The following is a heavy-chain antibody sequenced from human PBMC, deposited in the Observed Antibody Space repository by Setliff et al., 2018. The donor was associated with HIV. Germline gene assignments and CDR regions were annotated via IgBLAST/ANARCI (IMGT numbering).Heavy chain of an antibody. CDR1: GFIFTDYQ. CDR2: FNPNSGVT. V-gene: IGHV1-2*06. Sequence: VKVSCKASGFIFTDYQIHWVRQAPGQGLEWMGRFNPNSGVTSSPQKFQGRVTMTRDTSINTAYMELSRLTSDDTAFYYCAREPTGDFWSGYSSRGLDYWGRGTLVTVSS. CDR3: AREPTGDFWSGYSSRGLDY. D-gene: IGHD3-3*01. J-gene: IGHJ4*02.